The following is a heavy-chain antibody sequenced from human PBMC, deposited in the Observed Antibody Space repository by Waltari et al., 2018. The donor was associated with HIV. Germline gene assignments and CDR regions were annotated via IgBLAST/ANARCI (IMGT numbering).Heavy chain of an antibody. J-gene: IGHJ4*02. CDR1: GGSISSGGYY. Sequence: QVQLQESGPGLVKPSQTLSLTCTVSGGSISSGGYYWSWIRQHPGKGLEWIGYIYYSGSTYYNPSLKSRVTISVDTSKNQFSLKLSSVTAADTAVYYCAREGVRGVRRLYYFDYWGQGTLVTVSS. D-gene: IGHD3-10*01. CDR2: IYYSGST. CDR3: AREGVRGVRRLYYFDY. V-gene: IGHV4-31*03.